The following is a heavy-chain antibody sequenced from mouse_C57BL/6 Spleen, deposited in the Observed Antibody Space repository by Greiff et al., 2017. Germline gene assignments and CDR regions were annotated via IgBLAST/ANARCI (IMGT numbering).Heavy chain of an antibody. CDR1: GYTFTDYN. Sequence: VQLQQSGPELVKPGASVKIPCKASGYTFTDYNMDWVKQSHGKSLEWIGDINPNNGGTIYNQKFKGKATLTVDKSSSTAYMELRSLTSEDTAVYDCARRWRLLPDWYFDVWGTGTTVTVSS. J-gene: IGHJ1*03. CDR2: INPNNGGT. CDR3: ARRWRLLPDWYFDV. D-gene: IGHD2-3*01. V-gene: IGHV1-18*01.